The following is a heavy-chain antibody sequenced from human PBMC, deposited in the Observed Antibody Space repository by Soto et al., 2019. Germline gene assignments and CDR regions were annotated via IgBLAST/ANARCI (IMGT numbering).Heavy chain of an antibody. V-gene: IGHV4-38-2*02. CDR1: GYSISSGYY. D-gene: IGHD5-18*01. CDR3: ARDNGYREGIYDY. Sequence: SETLSLTCAVSGYSISSGYYWGCFRQPPGKGLEWIGSMYHSGSTYYNPSLKSRVTISVDTSKNQFSLKLSSVTAADTAVYYCARDNGYREGIYDYWGQGTLVTVSS. J-gene: IGHJ4*02. CDR2: MYHSGST.